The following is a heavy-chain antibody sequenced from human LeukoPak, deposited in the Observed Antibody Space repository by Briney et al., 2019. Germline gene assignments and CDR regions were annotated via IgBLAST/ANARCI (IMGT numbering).Heavy chain of an antibody. CDR2: ISYDGSNK. CDR3: ARADRPNWDYYYMDV. CDR1: GFTFSSYG. D-gene: IGHD1-1*01. V-gene: IGHV3-30*03. J-gene: IGHJ6*03. Sequence: PGGSLRLSCAASGFTFSSYGMHWVRQAPGKGLEWVAVISYDGSNKYYADSVKGRFTISRDNAKNSLYLQMNSLRAEDTAVYYCARADRPNWDYYYMDVWGKGTTVTVSS.